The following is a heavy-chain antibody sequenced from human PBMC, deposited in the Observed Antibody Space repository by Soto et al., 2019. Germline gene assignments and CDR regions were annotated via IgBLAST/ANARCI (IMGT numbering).Heavy chain of an antibody. V-gene: IGHV4-39*01. D-gene: IGHD6-13*01. Sequence: SETLSLTCTVSGGSISSSSYYWGWLRQPPGKGLEWIGSIYYSGSTYYNPSLKSRVTISVDTSKNQFSLKLSSVTAADTAVYYCARMIAAAGTGFDYWGQGTLVTVSS. CDR3: ARMIAAAGTGFDY. CDR1: GGSISSSSYY. CDR2: IYYSGST. J-gene: IGHJ4*02.